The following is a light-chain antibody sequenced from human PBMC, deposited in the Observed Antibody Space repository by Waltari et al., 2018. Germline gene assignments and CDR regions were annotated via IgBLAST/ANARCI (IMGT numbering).Light chain of an antibody. Sequence: IMLTQSPGTLSLSPGERATLSCRASKSISRYLAWYQQKPGQAPRLRIYGASTRGTGMPDRFSGRGSETEFSLSSSGLGTEHSAVYYCQHHFRLPATFGQGTKVEIK. J-gene: IGKJ1*01. V-gene: IGKV3-20*01. CDR1: KSISRY. CDR3: QHHFRLPAT. CDR2: GAS.